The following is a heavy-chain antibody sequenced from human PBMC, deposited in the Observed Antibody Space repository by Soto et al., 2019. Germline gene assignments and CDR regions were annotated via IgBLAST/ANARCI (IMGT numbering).Heavy chain of an antibody. Sequence: SATLSLTCAVYGGSFSGYYWSWIRQPPGKGLEWIGEINHSGSTNYNPSLKSRVTISVDTSKNQFSLKLSSVTAADTAVYYCARVGNWKTYGMDVWGQGTTVTVSS. J-gene: IGHJ6*02. CDR3: ARVGNWKTYGMDV. CDR2: INHSGST. D-gene: IGHD1-20*01. V-gene: IGHV4-34*01. CDR1: GGSFSGYY.